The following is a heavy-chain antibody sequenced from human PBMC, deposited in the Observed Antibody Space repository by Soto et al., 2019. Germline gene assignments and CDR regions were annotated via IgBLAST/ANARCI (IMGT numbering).Heavy chain of an antibody. CDR3: ARTLTIFGVVIPHYFDY. CDR1: GYTFTGYY. Sequence: ASVKVSCKASGYTFTGYYMHWVRQAPGQGLEWMGWINPNSGGTNYAQKFQGRVTMTRDTSISTAYMELSRLRSDDTAVYYCARTLTIFGVVIPHYFDYWGQGTLVTVSS. J-gene: IGHJ4*02. V-gene: IGHV1-2*02. D-gene: IGHD3-3*01. CDR2: INPNSGGT.